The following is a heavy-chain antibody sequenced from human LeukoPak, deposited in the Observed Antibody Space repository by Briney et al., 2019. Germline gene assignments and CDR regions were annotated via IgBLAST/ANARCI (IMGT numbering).Heavy chain of an antibody. Sequence: GGSLRLPCVASGFSFRNYWMYWVRQAPGKGLVWVSHINTDGTSTNYADSVKGRFTVSRDNAKKTLYLQMNTLRVEDTAVYYCARDLWLGDYWGQGTLVTVSS. CDR2: INTDGTST. J-gene: IGHJ4*02. CDR3: ARDLWLGDY. CDR1: GFSFRNYW. D-gene: IGHD6-19*01. V-gene: IGHV3-74*01.